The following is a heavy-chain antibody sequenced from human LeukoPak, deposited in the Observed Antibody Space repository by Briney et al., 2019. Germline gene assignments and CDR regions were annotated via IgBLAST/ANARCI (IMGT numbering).Heavy chain of an antibody. CDR1: GGSFSDYY. D-gene: IGHD4-23*01. V-gene: IGHV4-34*01. J-gene: IGHJ4*02. CDR3: ARGLGGGYYFDY. Sequence: SETLSLTCAVYGGSFSDYYWSWIRQPPGKGLEWIGEINHSGSTNYNPSLKSRVTISVDTSKNQFSLKLSSVTAADTAVYYCARGLGGGYYFDYWGQGTLVTVSS. CDR2: INHSGST.